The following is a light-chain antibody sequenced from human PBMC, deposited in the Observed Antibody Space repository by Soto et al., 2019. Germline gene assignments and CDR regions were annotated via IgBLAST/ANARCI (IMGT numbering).Light chain of an antibody. CDR2: AAS. J-gene: IGKJ4*01. CDR1: LAISSY. CDR3: QQYYSYPFS. Sequence: AIRMTQSPSSFSASTGDRVTITCRASLAISSYLAWYQQKPGKAPKLLIYAASTLQSGVPSRFSGSGSGTDFTLTINRLQSEDFADYYCQQYYSYPFSFGGGTKVEIK. V-gene: IGKV1-8*01.